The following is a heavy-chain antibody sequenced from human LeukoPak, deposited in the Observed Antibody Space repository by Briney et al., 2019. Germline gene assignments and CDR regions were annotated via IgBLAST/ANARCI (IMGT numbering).Heavy chain of an antibody. J-gene: IGHJ4*02. V-gene: IGHV4-4*07. D-gene: IGHD5/OR15-5a*01. CDR3: ARESHYGGVYYEDY. Sequence: SETLSLTCTVSGGSISYYYWSWIRQPAGKGLEWIGRIYYSGDTYYNRSLKSRFTLSVDTSNNQFSLKLASVTAADAAVYYCARESHYGGVYYEDYWGQGTLVTVSS. CDR1: GGSISYYY. CDR2: IYYSGDT.